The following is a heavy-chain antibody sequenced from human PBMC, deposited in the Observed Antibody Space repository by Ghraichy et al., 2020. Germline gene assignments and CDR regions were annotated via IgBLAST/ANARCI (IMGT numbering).Heavy chain of an antibody. D-gene: IGHD3-10*01. J-gene: IGHJ4*02. CDR2: IRSKGFGGTT. CDR3: TRAYYYDSGSYYKDYFDS. V-gene: IGHV3-49*04. Sequence: GESLNISCTASGFTFGDYSMSWVRQAPGKGLEWVAFIRSKGFGGTTENAASVKGRFTISRDDSKSIAYLQMNSLKTEDTAVYYCTRAYYYDSGSYYKDYFDSWGQGTLVTVSS. CDR1: GFTFGDYS.